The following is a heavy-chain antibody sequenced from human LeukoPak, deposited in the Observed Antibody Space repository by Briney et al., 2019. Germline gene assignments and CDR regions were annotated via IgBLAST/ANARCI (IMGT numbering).Heavy chain of an antibody. J-gene: IGHJ4*02. V-gene: IGHV3-53*01. Sequence: GGSLRLSCAASGFTVSSNYMSWVRQAPGKGLEWVSVIYSGGSTYYADSVKGRFTISRDNSKNTLYPQMNSLRAEDTAVYYCARARYSSGWYFPSYWGQGTLVTVSS. CDR3: ARARYSSGWYFPSY. CDR1: GFTVSSNY. D-gene: IGHD6-19*01. CDR2: IYSGGST.